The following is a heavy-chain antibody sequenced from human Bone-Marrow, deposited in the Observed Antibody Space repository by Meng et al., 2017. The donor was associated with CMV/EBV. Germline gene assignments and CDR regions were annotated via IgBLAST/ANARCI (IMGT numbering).Heavy chain of an antibody. CDR3: ARGHTIFGVLKFDY. D-gene: IGHD3-3*01. V-gene: IGHV4-4*02. Sequence: GSLRLSCAVSGGSISSSNWWTWVRQPPGKGLEWIGEIYHTGNTDYNPSLKSRVTISLDKSKNQFSLNLTSVTAADTAVYYCARGHTIFGVLKFDYWGQGTLVTVSS. CDR2: IYHTGNT. J-gene: IGHJ4*02. CDR1: GGSISSSNW.